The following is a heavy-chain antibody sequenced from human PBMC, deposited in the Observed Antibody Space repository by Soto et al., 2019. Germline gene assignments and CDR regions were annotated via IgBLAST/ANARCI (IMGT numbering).Heavy chain of an antibody. J-gene: IGHJ6*02. CDR2: ISGSGGST. CDR3: AKENYDFWSGYSLPGTYGMDV. V-gene: IGHV3-23*01. D-gene: IGHD3-3*01. Sequence: GGSLRLSCAAYGFSFSSYAMRWVRQAPGKGLEWVSAISGSGGSTYYADSVKGRFTISRDNSKNTLYLQMNSLRAEDTAVYYCAKENYDFWSGYSLPGTYGMDVWGQGTTVTVSS. CDR1: GFSFSSYA.